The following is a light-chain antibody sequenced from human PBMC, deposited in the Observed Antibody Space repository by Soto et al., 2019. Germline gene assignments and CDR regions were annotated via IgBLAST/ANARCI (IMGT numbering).Light chain of an antibody. CDR1: QGISNY. J-gene: IGKJ1*01. V-gene: IGKV1-27*01. Sequence: DIPMTQSPSSLSASVGDRVTITCRASQGISNYLAWYQQKPGKVPKLLIYAASTSQSRVPSRFSGSGSGTDFTLTISNLQPEDVATYYCQKYNSALTWTFGQGTKVEIK. CDR3: QKYNSALTWT. CDR2: AAS.